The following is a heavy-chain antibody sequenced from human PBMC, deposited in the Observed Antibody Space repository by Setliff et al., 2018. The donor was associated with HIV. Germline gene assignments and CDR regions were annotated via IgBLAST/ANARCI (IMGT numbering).Heavy chain of an antibody. Sequence: ASVKVSCKASGYTFTGYGISWVRQAPGQGLEWMGWISAYNGNTNYAQKLQGRVTMTTDTSTSTVYMELSSLRSEDTAVYYCASAGAWQRNALDIWGQGTMVTVSS. CDR1: GYTFTGYG. J-gene: IGHJ3*02. V-gene: IGHV1-18*01. CDR2: ISAYNGNT. D-gene: IGHD5-12*01. CDR3: ASAGAWQRNALDI.